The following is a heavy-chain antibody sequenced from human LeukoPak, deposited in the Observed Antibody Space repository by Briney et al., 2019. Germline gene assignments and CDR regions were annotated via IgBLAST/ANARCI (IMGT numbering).Heavy chain of an antibody. Sequence: PGGSLRLSCAAPGFIVSSNYMSWVRQAPGKGLEWVSVIYSDGSTYYADSVKGRFTISRDNSKNTLYLQMNSLRAEDTAVYYCAKDSRTYYFGSGSFSLPRRPLGYFDYWGQGILVTVSS. J-gene: IGHJ4*02. CDR1: GFIVSSNY. CDR3: AKDSRTYYFGSGSFSLPRRPLGYFDY. D-gene: IGHD3-10*01. CDR2: IYSDGST. V-gene: IGHV3-53*05.